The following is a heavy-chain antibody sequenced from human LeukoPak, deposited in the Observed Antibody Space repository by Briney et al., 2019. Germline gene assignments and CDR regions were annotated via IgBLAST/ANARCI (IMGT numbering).Heavy chain of an antibody. CDR1: GFTVSSNY. V-gene: IGHV3-53*01. D-gene: IGHD4/OR15-4a*01. J-gene: IGHJ6*02. CDR2: IYSGGTT. Sequence: GGSLRLSCAASGFTVSSNYMSWVRQAPGKGLEWVSVIYSGGTTFYADSVKGRFTISRDNSKNTLYLQMNSLRAEDTAVYYCVRYGAYGHYTMAVWGQGTTVTVSS. CDR3: VRYGAYGHYTMAV.